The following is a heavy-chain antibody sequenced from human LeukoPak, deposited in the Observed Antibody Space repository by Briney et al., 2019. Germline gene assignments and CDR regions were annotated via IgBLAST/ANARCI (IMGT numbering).Heavy chain of an antibody. V-gene: IGHV3-21*01. CDR3: ARDFGPNYYDSSGYPNFIDY. Sequence: AGGSLRLSCAASGFTFSSYSMNWVRQAPGKGLEWVSSISSSSSYIYYADSVKGRFTISRDNAKNSLYLQMNSLRAEDTAVYYCARDFGPNYYDSSGYPNFIDYWGQGTLVTVSS. CDR1: GFTFSSYS. D-gene: IGHD3-22*01. CDR2: ISSSSSYI. J-gene: IGHJ4*02.